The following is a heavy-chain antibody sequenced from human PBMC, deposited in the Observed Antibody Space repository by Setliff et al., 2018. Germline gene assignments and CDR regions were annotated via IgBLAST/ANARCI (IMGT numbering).Heavy chain of an antibody. D-gene: IGHD3-16*01. CDR2: IKSKSEGGTT. CDR3: TGGGHAFDI. J-gene: IGHJ3*02. V-gene: IGHV3-15*01. Sequence: SCKASGYTFTRYGISWVRQAPGKGLEWVGRIKSKSEGGTTDQAAPVKGRFTVSRDDSKNTLYLHMNSLKTEDTAMYYCTGGGHAFDIWGQGTMVTVSS. CDR1: GYTFTRYG.